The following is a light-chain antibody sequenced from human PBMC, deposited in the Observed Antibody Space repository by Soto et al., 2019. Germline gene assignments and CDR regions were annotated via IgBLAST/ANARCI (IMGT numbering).Light chain of an antibody. CDR3: SSFTSSNTWV. Sequence: QSVLTQPASVSGSPGQSITISCTGTSSDVGGYKYVSWYQQHPDKAPKLMIYEVTNRPSGVSNRFSGSKSGNTASLTISGLQAEDEADYYCSSFTSSNTWVFGGGTQVTVL. CDR1: SSDVGGYKY. V-gene: IGLV2-14*01. CDR2: EVT. J-gene: IGLJ3*02.